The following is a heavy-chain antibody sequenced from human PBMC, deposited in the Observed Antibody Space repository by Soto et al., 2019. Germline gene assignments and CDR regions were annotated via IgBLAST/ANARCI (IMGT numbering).Heavy chain of an antibody. CDR2: INQSAST. CDR3: ARGPWFSGTSSYWAPNYSYGLHG. CDR1: VVSFSDYY. J-gene: IGHJ6*02. V-gene: IGHV4-34*01. Sequence: PSETLSLACVVYVVSFSDYYWRCIRHPPGKWLEWIGEINQSASTNYNPSLKSRVTISVDTSQNHFSLKLSSMTAADTAVYYCARGPWFSGTSSYWAPNYSYGLHGWGQGTTVTVSS. D-gene: IGHD3-22*01.